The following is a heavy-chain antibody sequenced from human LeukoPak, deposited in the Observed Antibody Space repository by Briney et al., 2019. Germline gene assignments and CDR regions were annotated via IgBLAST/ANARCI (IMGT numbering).Heavy chain of an antibody. Sequence: PSETLSLTCAVYGGSFSGYYWSWIRQPPGKGLEWIGEINHSGSTNYNPSLKSRVTISVDTSKNQFSLKLSSVTAADTAVYYCARRKLLWFGELLGHFDPWGQGTLVTVSS. D-gene: IGHD3-10*01. V-gene: IGHV4-34*01. CDR1: GGSFSGYY. J-gene: IGHJ5*02. CDR3: ARRKLLWFGELLGHFDP. CDR2: INHSGST.